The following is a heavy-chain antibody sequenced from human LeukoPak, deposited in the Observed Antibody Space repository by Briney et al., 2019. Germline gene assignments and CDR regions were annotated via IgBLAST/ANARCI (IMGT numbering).Heavy chain of an antibody. CDR2: IKTKTDGGTT. CDR1: GFTFSNAW. J-gene: IGHJ4*02. D-gene: IGHD2/OR15-2a*01. V-gene: IGHV3-15*01. Sequence: GGSLRLSCAASGFTFSNAWMSWVRQAPGKGLEWVGRIKTKTDGGTTDYAAPVKGRFTISRDDSKNTLYLQMNSLKTEDTAVYYCTTATLVSTIDYWGQGTLVTVSS. CDR3: TTATLVSTIDY.